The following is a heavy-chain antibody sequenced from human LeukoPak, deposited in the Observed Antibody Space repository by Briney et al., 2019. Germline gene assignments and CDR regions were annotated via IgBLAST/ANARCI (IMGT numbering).Heavy chain of an antibody. CDR3: AKAFFGWILFDY. Sequence: HTGGSLRLSCAASGFTFSSYGMSWVRQAPGKGLEWVSAISGSGGSTYYADSVKGRFTISRDNSKNTLYLQMNSLRAEDTAVYYCAKAFFGWILFDYWGQGTLVTVSS. CDR1: GFTFSSYG. J-gene: IGHJ4*02. V-gene: IGHV3-23*01. D-gene: IGHD6-19*01. CDR2: ISGSGGST.